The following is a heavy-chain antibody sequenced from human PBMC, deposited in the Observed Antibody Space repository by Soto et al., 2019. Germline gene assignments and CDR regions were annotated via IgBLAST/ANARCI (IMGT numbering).Heavy chain of an antibody. J-gene: IGHJ6*02. CDR1: GCSFTDYL. V-gene: IGHV5-51*01. CDR2: IYPPDSDT. CDR3: ARHEPSTILGVVITAGMDV. D-gene: IGHD3-3*01. Sequence: VESLKISFKASGCSFTDYLIGWVRQTPCKGLEWMGTIYPPDSDTRYSPSFEGQVTISADTSFGTAYLQWSSLRASDTAMYYCARHEPSTILGVVITAGMDVWGQGTSVTVSS.